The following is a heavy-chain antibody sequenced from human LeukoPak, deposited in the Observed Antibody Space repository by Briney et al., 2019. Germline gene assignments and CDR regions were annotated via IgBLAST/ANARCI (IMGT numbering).Heavy chain of an antibody. CDR2: INHSGST. V-gene: IGHV4-34*01. J-gene: IGHJ5*02. Sequence: SETLSLTCAVYGGSFSGYYWSWIRQPPGKGLEWIGEINHSGSTNYNPSLKSRVTISVDTSKSQFSLKLSSVTAADTAVYYCARVPSIAAAGNWFDPWGQGTLVTVSS. CDR3: ARVPSIAAAGNWFDP. CDR1: GGSFSGYY. D-gene: IGHD6-13*01.